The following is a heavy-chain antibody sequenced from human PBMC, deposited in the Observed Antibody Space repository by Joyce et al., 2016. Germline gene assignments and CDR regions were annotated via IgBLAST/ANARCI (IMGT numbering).Heavy chain of an antibody. V-gene: IGHV3-7*04. Sequence: EVQLVESGGGFVLPGGSLRLSGAASGFPSSADWMEWVRQTPGKGLEWVAKINPDGSWNYYVDSVKGRFTISRDNTKNTLDLQVISLGVEDTAVYYCARNRGWFTYDIWGQGIKVTVSS. D-gene: IGHD2/OR15-2a*01. CDR3: ARNRGWFTYDI. CDR1: GFPSSADW. J-gene: IGHJ3*02. CDR2: INPDGSWN.